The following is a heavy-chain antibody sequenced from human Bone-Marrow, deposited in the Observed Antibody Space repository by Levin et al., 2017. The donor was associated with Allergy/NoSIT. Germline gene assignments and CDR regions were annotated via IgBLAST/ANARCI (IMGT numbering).Heavy chain of an antibody. CDR1: GFPFVDYA. V-gene: IGHV3-9*01. D-gene: IGHD3-10*01. CDR2: IGWSSDSV. Sequence: SGGSLRLSCIASGFPFVDYAMHWVRQAPGKGLEWVSGIGWSSDSVFYADSVKGRFTISRDNAKKFLFLQMYNLRPEDTALYYCVKDMSAVMNYYGMDVWGQGTTVTVSS. CDR3: VKDMSAVMNYYGMDV. J-gene: IGHJ6*02.